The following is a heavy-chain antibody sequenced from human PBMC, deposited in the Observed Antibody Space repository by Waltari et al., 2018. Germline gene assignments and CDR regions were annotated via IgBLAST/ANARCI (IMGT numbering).Heavy chain of an antibody. CDR1: GFTFSSYA. CDR2: IRGSGGST. CDR3: AKGITIFGVVSPFDY. Sequence: EVQLLESGGGLVQPGGSLRLSCAASGFTFSSYAMSWVRQAPGKGLEWVSAIRGSGGSTYYADSVKGRFTISRDNSKNTLYLQMNSLRAEDTAVYYCAKGITIFGVVSPFDYWGQGTLVTVSS. J-gene: IGHJ4*02. V-gene: IGHV3-23*01. D-gene: IGHD3-3*01.